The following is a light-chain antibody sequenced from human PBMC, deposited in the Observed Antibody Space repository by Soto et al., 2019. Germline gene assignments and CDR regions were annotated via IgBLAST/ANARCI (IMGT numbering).Light chain of an antibody. Sequence: MVPRQFPTALSMSAGERVTFSCEASLFIANHLAWYQQKPGQAPRLLISGASGRATGIPDRFSASGSGTDFTLTISRLEPEDSAVFYCHLYGASPPTFGQGTKVDI. CDR3: HLYGASPPT. V-gene: IGKV3-20*01. CDR1: LFIANH. J-gene: IGKJ1*01. CDR2: GAS.